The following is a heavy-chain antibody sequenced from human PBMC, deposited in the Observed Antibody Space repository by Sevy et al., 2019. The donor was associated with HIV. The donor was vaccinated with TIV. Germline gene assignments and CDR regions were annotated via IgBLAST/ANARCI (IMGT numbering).Heavy chain of an antibody. D-gene: IGHD2-21*02. CDR1: GFPLSHFS. CDR2: ITSTSGYI. Sequence: GGSLRLSCAVSGFPLSHFSMTWVRQAPGKGLEWVSSITSTSGYISYADSVKGRFTLSTDNTMNSLYLQMSGLRAEDSAVYFCARLWLTADYFYMDVWGKGTTVTVSS. CDR3: ARLWLTADYFYMDV. V-gene: IGHV3-21*01. J-gene: IGHJ6*03.